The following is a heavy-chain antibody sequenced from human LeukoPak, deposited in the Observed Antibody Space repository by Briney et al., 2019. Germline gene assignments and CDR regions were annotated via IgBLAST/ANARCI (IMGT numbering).Heavy chain of an antibody. CDR1: GFTFSSYA. V-gene: IGHV3-23*01. CDR2: ISGSGGST. D-gene: IGHD3-22*01. J-gene: IGHJ4*02. CDR3: AKAHDSSGYWFY. Sequence: GGSLRLSCAASGFTFSSYATSWVRQAPGKGLEWVSAISGSGGSTYYTDSVKGRFTISRDNSKNTLYLQMNSLRAEDTAVYYCAKAHDSSGYWFYWGQGTLVTVSS.